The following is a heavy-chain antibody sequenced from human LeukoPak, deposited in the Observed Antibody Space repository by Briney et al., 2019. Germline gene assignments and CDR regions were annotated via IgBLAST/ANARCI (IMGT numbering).Heavy chain of an antibody. V-gene: IGHV3-53*05. CDR3: AKDEAAAGLDPQFDL. D-gene: IGHD6-13*01. CDR1: GFTVSSNY. J-gene: IGHJ2*01. Sequence: GGSLRLSCAASGFTVSSNYMSWVRQAPGKGLEWVSVIYSGGSTYYADSVKGRFTISRDNAKNSLYLQMNSLRAEDTALYYCAKDEAAAGLDPQFDLWGRGTLVTVSS. CDR2: IYSGGST.